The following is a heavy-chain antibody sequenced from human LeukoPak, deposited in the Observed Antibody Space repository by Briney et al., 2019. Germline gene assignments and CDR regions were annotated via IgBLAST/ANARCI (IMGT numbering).Heavy chain of an antibody. Sequence: GGSLRLSCAASGFTFSSYAMSWVRQAPGKGLGWVSGITSSGGGTYYADSVKGRFTISRDNSKNTLYLQMNSLRAEDTAVYYCARDLTGKGDFWGQGTLVTVSS. V-gene: IGHV3-23*01. D-gene: IGHD1-20*01. CDR1: GFTFSSYA. CDR3: ARDLTGKGDF. J-gene: IGHJ4*02. CDR2: ITSSGGGT.